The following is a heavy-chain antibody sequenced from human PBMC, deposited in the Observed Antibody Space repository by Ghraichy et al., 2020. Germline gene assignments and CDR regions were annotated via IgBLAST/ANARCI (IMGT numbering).Heavy chain of an antibody. CDR1: GGSFSGFY. V-gene: IGHV4-34*01. CDR3: ARRDTAMVDY. J-gene: IGHJ4*02. D-gene: IGHD5-18*01. CDR2: INHSGST. Sequence: SETLSLTCAVYGGSFSGFYWSWIRQPPGKGLEWIGEINHSGSTNYNPSLKSRVTISVDTSKNQFSLKLSSVTAADTAVYYCARRDTAMVDYWGQGTLVTVSS.